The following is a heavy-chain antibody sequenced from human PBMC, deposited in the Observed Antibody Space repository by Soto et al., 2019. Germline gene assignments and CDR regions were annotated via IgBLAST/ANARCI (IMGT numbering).Heavy chain of an antibody. CDR3: ARHVAILWFGELRGAFDI. D-gene: IGHD3-10*01. J-gene: IGHJ3*02. V-gene: IGHV5-10-1*03. CDR2: IDPSDSYT. CDR1: GYSFTSYW. Sequence: EVQLVQSGAEVKKPGESLRISCKGSGYSFTSYWISWVRQMPGKGLEWMGRIDPSDSYTNYSPSFQGHVTISADKSISTAYLQWSSLKASDTAMYYCARHVAILWFGELRGAFDIWGQGTMVTVSS.